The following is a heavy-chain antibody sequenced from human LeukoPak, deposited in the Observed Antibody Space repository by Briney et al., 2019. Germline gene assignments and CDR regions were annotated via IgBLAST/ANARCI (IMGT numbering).Heavy chain of an antibody. CDR3: AKGVVGHVVGS. Sequence: PGGSLRLSCAASGFTFSTYAMSWVRQAPGKGLEWISGISGSGGTHYADSVKARFTISRDNSKNTLYLQMYSLTAEDTAMYYCAKGVVGHVVGSWGQGALVTVSS. V-gene: IGHV3-23*01. CDR2: ISGSGGT. D-gene: IGHD3-16*01. CDR1: GFTFSTYA. J-gene: IGHJ4*02.